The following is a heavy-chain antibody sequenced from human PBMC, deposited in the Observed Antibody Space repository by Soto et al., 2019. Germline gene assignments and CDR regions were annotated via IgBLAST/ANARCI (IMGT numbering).Heavy chain of an antibody. D-gene: IGHD1-26*01. Sequence: QVQLQESGPGLVKHSETLSLTCTVSGGSLSTYYWSWIRQPPGKGLEWIGYIYYTWSTHYNPSLKSRVSISLDTSKNPFSLLLTSVTAADTAVYYCARDKGGWPDYWGQGTLVNVSS. V-gene: IGHV4-59*01. CDR3: ARDKGGWPDY. CDR1: GGSLSTYY. CDR2: IYYTWST. J-gene: IGHJ4*02.